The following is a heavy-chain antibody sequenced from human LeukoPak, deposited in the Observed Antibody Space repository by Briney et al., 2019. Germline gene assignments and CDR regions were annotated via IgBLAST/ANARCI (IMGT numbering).Heavy chain of an antibody. CDR2: IYYSGNT. CDR1: GGSISNYY. Sequence: SETLSLTCTVSGGSISNYYWIWIRQPPGKGLVWSGYIYYSGNTNYNPSLKSRVTISVDTSKNQFSLKLNSVTAADTAVYYCARVRYYSTNRCYDREFDNWGQGTLVTVSS. V-gene: IGHV4-59*01. D-gene: IGHD2-8*01. J-gene: IGHJ4*02. CDR3: ARVRYYSTNRCYDREFDN.